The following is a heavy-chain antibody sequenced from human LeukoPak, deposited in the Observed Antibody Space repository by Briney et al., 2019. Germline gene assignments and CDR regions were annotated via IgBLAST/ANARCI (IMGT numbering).Heavy chain of an antibody. CDR3: ARHAVRGYSYLDY. D-gene: IGHD5-18*01. CDR1: GGSISSYF. CDR2: IYYSGSS. J-gene: IGHJ4*02. V-gene: IGHV4-59*08. Sequence: SETLSLTCTVSGGSISSYFWSWIRQPPGKGLEWIGYIYYSGSSNYNPSLKSRVTISVDTSKNQFSLKLTSVTAADTAVYYCARHAVRGYSYLDYWGQGTLVTVSS.